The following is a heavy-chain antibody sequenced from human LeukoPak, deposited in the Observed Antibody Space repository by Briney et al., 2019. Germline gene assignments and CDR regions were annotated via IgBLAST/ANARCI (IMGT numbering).Heavy chain of an antibody. V-gene: IGHV4-34*01. CDR3: AMERSWGLSSRSIPEGLYYYYGMDV. J-gene: IGHJ6*02. Sequence: SETLSLTCAVYGGSFSGYYWSWIRQPPGKGLEWIGEINHSGSTNYNPSLKSRVTISVDTSKNQFSLKLSSVTAADTAVYYCAMERSWGLSSRSIPEGLYYYYGMDVWGQGTTVTVSS. CDR1: GGSFSGYY. CDR2: INHSGST. D-gene: IGHD2-21*01.